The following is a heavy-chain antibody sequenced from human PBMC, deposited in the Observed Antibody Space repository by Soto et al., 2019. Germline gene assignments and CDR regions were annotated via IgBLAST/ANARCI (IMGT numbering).Heavy chain of an antibody. D-gene: IGHD1-1*01. J-gene: IGHJ3*02. Sequence: SETLSLTCTVSGGSISSYYWSWIRQPPGKGLEWIGNIYYSGSTNYNPSLKSRVTISVDTSKNQFSLKLSSVTAADTAVYYCAGTNEDAFDIWGQGTMVTVSS. CDR1: GGSISSYY. V-gene: IGHV4-59*08. CDR3: AGTNEDAFDI. CDR2: IYYSGST.